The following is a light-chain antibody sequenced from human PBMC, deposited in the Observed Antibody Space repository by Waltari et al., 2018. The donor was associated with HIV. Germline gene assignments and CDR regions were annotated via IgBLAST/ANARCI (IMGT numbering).Light chain of an antibody. J-gene: IGKJ1*01. V-gene: IGKV1-8*01. CDR3: QQYYSYPWT. CDR2: GAS. Sequence: AIRMTQSPSSFSASTGDRVSITCRASQGVSSYLAWYQQKPGKAPKLLIYGASTLQSAVPSRFSGSGSGTNFTLTISCLQSEDFATYFCQQYYSYPWTFGQGTKVEIK. CDR1: QGVSSY.